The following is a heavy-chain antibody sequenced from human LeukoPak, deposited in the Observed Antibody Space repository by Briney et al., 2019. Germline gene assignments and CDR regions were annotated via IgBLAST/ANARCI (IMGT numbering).Heavy chain of an antibody. CDR3: ARLIGARYSSGWYFDY. J-gene: IGHJ4*02. CDR2: TYYRFKWYN. CDR1: GDSVSSNNVA. D-gene: IGHD6-19*01. Sequence: SQTLSLTCAISGDSVSSNNVAWNWIRQSPSRGLEWLGRTYYRFKWYNDYAAAVKSRITINPDTSKNQFSLQLNSVTPEDTAVYYCARLIGARYSSGWYFDYWGQGTLVTVSS. V-gene: IGHV6-1*01.